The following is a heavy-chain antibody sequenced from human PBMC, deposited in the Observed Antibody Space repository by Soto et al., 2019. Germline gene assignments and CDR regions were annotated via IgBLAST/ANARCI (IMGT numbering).Heavy chain of an antibody. CDR2: IYPGDSDT. CDR1: GYSFTSYC. CDR3: ARRLCGGEWYSSASYYYYGMDV. V-gene: IGHV5-51*01. J-gene: IGHJ6*02. Sequence: GESLKISCKGSGYSFTSYCIGWVRQMPGKGLEWMGIIYPGDSDTRYSPSFQGQVTISADKSISTAYLQWSSLKASDTAMYYCARRLCGGEWYSSASYYYYGMDVWGQGTTVTVSS. D-gene: IGHD2-21*01.